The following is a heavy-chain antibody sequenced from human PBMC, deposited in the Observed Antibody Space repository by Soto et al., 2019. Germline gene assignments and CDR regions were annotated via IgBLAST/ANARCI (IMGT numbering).Heavy chain of an antibody. CDR2: ISAYNGNT. V-gene: IGHV1-18*01. Sequence: QVQLVQSGAEVKKPGASVKVSCKASGYTFTSYGISWVRQAPGQGLEWMGWISAYNGNTNYAQKLQGRVIMTTDTSTSTAYMELRSLRSDDTAVYYSARNYYYDSSGYYPDYWGQGTLVTVSS. J-gene: IGHJ4*02. D-gene: IGHD3-22*01. CDR1: GYTFTSYG. CDR3: ARNYYYDSSGYYPDY.